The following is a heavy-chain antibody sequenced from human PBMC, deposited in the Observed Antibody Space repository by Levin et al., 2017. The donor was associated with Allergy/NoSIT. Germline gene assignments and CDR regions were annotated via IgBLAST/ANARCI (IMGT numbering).Heavy chain of an antibody. CDR1: GYTFTGYY. D-gene: IGHD3-9*01. J-gene: IGHJ4*02. V-gene: IGHV1-2*02. CDR3: ARVDYYEILTGFDY. CDR2: INPNSGGT. Sequence: AASVKVSCKASGYTFTGYYMHWVRQAPGQGLEWMGWINPNSGGTNYAQKFQGRVTMTRDTSISTAYMELSRLRSDDTAVYYCARVDYYEILTGFDYWGQGTLVTVSS.